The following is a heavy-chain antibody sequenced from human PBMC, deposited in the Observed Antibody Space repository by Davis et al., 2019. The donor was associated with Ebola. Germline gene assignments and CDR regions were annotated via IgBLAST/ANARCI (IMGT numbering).Heavy chain of an antibody. CDR1: GYTFTEYL. Sequence: ASVKVSCKASGYTFTEYLMHWVRQAPGQGLEWMGLINPNIGNTSLAQKFQGRLTLTRDTSTNTVHMDLSSLKSDDTAIYYCASGEFVDFWGQGTLLTVSS. V-gene: IGHV1-46*01. J-gene: IGHJ4*02. CDR3: ASGEFVDF. D-gene: IGHD7-27*01. CDR2: INPNIGNT.